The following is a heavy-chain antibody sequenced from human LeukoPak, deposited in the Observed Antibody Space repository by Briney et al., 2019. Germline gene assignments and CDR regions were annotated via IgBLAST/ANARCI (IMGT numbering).Heavy chain of an antibody. V-gene: IGHV3-74*01. CDR3: PRAAYKSSPDY. D-gene: IGHD1-14*01. CDR1: GFTFSGYW. CDR2: IDNDGSGT. J-gene: IGHJ4*02. Sequence: GGSLRLSCAASGFTFSGYWMLWVRQAPGKGLVWVSRIDNDGSGTTYADFVKGRFTISRDNAKNTLYLQMSSLRGEDTAVYYCPRAAYKSSPDYWGQGSLVTVSS.